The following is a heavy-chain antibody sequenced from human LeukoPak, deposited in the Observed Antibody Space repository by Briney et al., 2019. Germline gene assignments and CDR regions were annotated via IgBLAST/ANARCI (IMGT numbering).Heavy chain of an antibody. J-gene: IGHJ2*01. CDR2: IYYSGST. CDR1: GGSISSSSYY. D-gene: IGHD4-17*01. Sequence: SETLSLTCTVSGGSISSSSYYWGWIRQPPGKGLEWIGSIYYSGSTNYNPSLKSRVTISVDTSKNQFSLKLSSVTAADTAVYYCARLGGDYVFHERYFDLWGRGTLVTVSS. V-gene: IGHV4-39*07. CDR3: ARLGGDYVFHERYFDL.